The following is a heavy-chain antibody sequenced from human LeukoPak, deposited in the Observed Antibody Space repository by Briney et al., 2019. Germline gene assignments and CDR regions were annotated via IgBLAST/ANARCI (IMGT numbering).Heavy chain of an antibody. D-gene: IGHD3-22*01. CDR2: INHRGST. V-gene: IGHV4-34*01. Sequence: PSETLSLTCAVYGGSFTDYYWSWIRQPPGKGLEWIGEINHRGSTNYNSSLKSRVTISVDRSKNQFSLKLNSVTAADTAVYYCARVRRAKTYYYDSSGYYADYWGQGTLVTVSS. CDR3: ARVRRAKTYYYDSSGYYADY. CDR1: GGSFTDYY. J-gene: IGHJ4*02.